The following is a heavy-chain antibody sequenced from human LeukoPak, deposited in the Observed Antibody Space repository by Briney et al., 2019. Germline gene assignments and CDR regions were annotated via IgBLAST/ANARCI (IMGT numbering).Heavy chain of an antibody. Sequence: SQTLSLTCTVSGGSISGGSYYWSWIRQPAGKGLEGIGRIYTSGSTNYNPSLKSRVTISVDTSKNQYSLKLSSVTAADTAVYYCARDRGYDFWSGLFDYWGQGTLVTVSS. V-gene: IGHV4-61*02. CDR2: IYTSGST. CDR1: GGSISGGSYY. CDR3: ARDRGYDFWSGLFDY. J-gene: IGHJ4*02. D-gene: IGHD3-3*01.